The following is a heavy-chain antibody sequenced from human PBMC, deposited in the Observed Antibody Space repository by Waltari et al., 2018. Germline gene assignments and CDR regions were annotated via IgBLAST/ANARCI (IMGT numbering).Heavy chain of an antibody. J-gene: IGHJ4*02. Sequence: VYLLESGGGLVQPGGSLRLSCVVSGFDFPSYAMSWVRQAPGKGLEWVSGIDNSGDTTYYTDSVRGRFTIFRDDSKNRLYLQMNSLRVEDTAVYYCAKDSGFSMIRGRENSWGQGTLVTVSS. D-gene: IGHD3-10*01. CDR2: IDNSGDTT. CDR3: AKDSGFSMIRGRENS. V-gene: IGHV3-23*05. CDR1: GFDFPSYA.